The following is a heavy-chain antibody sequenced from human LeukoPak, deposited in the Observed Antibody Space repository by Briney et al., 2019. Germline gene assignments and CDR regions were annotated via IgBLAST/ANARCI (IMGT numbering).Heavy chain of an antibody. CDR2: ISYDGSNK. CDR1: GFTFSSYG. Sequence: GRSLRLSCAASGFTFSSYGMHWDRQAPGKGLEWVAVISYDGSNKYYADSVKGRLTISRDNSKNTLYLQMNSLRAEDTAVYYCAKGYYDILTGHSPGMDVWGQGTTVTVSS. J-gene: IGHJ6*02. V-gene: IGHV3-30*18. D-gene: IGHD3-9*01. CDR3: AKGYYDILTGHSPGMDV.